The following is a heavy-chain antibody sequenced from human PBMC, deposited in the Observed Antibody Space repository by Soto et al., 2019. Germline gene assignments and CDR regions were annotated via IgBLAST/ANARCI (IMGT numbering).Heavy chain of an antibody. CDR2: IYPGDSDT. CDR3: ARQILMTSLEAFDI. V-gene: IGHV5-51*01. D-gene: IGHD3-16*01. CDR1: GYSFTNFW. J-gene: IGHJ3*02. Sequence: PGESLKISCKDSGYSFTNFWIGWVRQMPGKGLEWMGIIYPGDSDTRYSPSFKGQVTISADKSISTAYLQWSSLKASDTAMYYRARQILMTSLEAFDIWGQGTMVSVSS.